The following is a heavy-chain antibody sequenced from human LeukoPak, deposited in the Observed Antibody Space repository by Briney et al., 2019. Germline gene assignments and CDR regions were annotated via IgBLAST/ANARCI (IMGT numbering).Heavy chain of an antibody. CDR1: GCTFTSYD. V-gene: IGHV1-8*01. J-gene: IGHJ5*02. CDR2: MNPNSGNT. Sequence: ASVKVSCKASGCTFTSYDINWVRQATGQGLEWMGWMNPNSGNTGYAQKFQGRVTMTRNTSISTAYMELSSLRSEDTAVYYCARGRRKYCSSTSCYTGNWFDPWGQGTLVTVSS. D-gene: IGHD2-2*02. CDR3: ARGRRKYCSSTSCYTGNWFDP.